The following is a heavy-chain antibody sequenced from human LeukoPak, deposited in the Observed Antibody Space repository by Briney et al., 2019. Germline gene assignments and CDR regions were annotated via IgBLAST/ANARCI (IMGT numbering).Heavy chain of an antibody. CDR3: ARGDKDYYYGMDV. V-gene: IGHV3-23*01. CDR1: GFTFSSYA. Sequence: GGSLRLSCAASGFTFSSYAMSWVRQAPGKGLEWVSAISGSGGSTYYADSVKGRFTISRDNSKNTLYLQMNSLRAEDTAVYYCARGDKDYYYGMDVWGQGTTVTVSS. D-gene: IGHD2-15*01. J-gene: IGHJ6*02. CDR2: ISGSGGST.